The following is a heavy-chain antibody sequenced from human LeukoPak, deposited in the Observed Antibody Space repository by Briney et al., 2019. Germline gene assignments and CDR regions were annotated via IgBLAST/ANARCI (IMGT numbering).Heavy chain of an antibody. CDR2: INPSGGST. J-gene: IGHJ4*02. D-gene: IGHD3-10*01. CDR3: ARDRYGSGSYHYFDY. V-gene: IGHV1-46*01. CDR1: GYTFTSYG. Sequence: ASVKVSCKASGYTFTSYGISWVRQAPGQGLEWMGIINPSGGSTSYAQKFQGRVTMTRDTSTSTVYMELSSLRSEDTAVYYCARDRYGSGSYHYFDYWGQGTLVTVSS.